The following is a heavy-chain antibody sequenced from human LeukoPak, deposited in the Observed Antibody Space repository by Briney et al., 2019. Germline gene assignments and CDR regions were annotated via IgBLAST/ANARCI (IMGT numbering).Heavy chain of an antibody. D-gene: IGHD3-3*01. Sequence: GGSLRLSCAASGFTFSSYSMNWVRQAPGKGLEWVSYISSSSSYIYYADSVKGRFTISRDNAKNSLYLQMNSLRAEDTAVYYCARGRGTNFGVVIDAFDIWGQGTMVTVSS. CDR2: ISSSSSYI. CDR3: ARGRGTNFGVVIDAFDI. V-gene: IGHV3-21*01. CDR1: GFTFSSYS. J-gene: IGHJ3*02.